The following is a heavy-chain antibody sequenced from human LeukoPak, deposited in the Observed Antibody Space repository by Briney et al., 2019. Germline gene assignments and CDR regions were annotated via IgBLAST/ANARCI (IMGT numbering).Heavy chain of an antibody. CDR3: AKGLLWFGERDYFDY. CDR2: IYSGGST. V-gene: IGHV3-66*01. D-gene: IGHD3-10*01. CDR1: GFTVSSNY. Sequence: PGGSLRLSCAASGFTVSSNYMSWVRQAPGKGLEWVSVIYSGGSTYYADSVKGRFTISRDNSKNTLYLQMNSLRAEDTAVYYCAKGLLWFGERDYFDYWGQGTLVTVSS. J-gene: IGHJ4*02.